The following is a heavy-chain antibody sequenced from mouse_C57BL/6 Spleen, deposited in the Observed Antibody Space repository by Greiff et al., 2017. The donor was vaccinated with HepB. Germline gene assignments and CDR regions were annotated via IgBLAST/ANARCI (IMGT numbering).Heavy chain of an antibody. CDR3: AIYYGSSYDGFAY. Sequence: VQLQQPGAELVKPGASVKVSCKASGYTFTSYWMHWVQQRPGQGLEWIGRLHPSDRDTNYTQKFKGKATLTVDKSSSTAYMQLSSLTSEDAAVYDCAIYYGSSYDGFAYWGQGTLVTVSA. D-gene: IGHD1-1*01. CDR1: GYTFTSYW. V-gene: IGHV1-74*04. CDR2: LHPSDRDT. J-gene: IGHJ3*01.